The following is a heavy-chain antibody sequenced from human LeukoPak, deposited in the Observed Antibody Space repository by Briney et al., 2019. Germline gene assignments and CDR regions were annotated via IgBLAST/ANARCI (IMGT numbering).Heavy chain of an antibody. D-gene: IGHD2/OR15-2a*01. CDR2: IKSNADGGTP. CDR3: TTFYHEYSPY. Sequence: GGSLRLSCAASGFSFMNAWMIWVRQAPGKGLEWVGRIKSNADGGTPDYAAPARSRFTISRDDSKNTLNLQMNSLKTEDTAVYYCTTFYHEYSPYWGRGTLVTVSS. CDR1: GFSFMNAW. J-gene: IGHJ4*02. V-gene: IGHV3-15*01.